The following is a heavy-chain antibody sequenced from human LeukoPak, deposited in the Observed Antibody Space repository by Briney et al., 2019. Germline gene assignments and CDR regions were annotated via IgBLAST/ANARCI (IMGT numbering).Heavy chain of an antibody. Sequence: TSETLSLTCAVYGGSFSGYYWSWIRQPPGKGLEWIGEINHSGSTNYNPSLKSRVTISVDTSKNQFSLKLSSVTAADTAVYYCARVSYGSGSPLGGYYYYYMDVWGKGTTVTISS. J-gene: IGHJ6*03. CDR2: INHSGST. V-gene: IGHV4-34*01. D-gene: IGHD3-10*01. CDR1: GGSFSGYY. CDR3: ARVSYGSGSPLGGYYYYYMDV.